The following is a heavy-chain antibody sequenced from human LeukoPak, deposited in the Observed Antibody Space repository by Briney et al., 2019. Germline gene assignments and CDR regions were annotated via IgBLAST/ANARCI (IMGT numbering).Heavy chain of an antibody. CDR3: ARERIYMGPDY. V-gene: IGHV3-21*01. J-gene: IGHJ4*02. Sequence: GGSLRLSCAASGFTFSSYSMNWVRQAPGKGLEWVSSISSSSYIYYADSVKGRFTISRDNAENSLYLQMNSLRAEDTAVYYCARERIYMGPDYWGQGTLVTVSS. D-gene: IGHD2-15*01. CDR1: GFTFSSYS. CDR2: ISSSSYI.